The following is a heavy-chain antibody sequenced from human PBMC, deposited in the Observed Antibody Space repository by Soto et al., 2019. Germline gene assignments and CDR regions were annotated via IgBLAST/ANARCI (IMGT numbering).Heavy chain of an antibody. V-gene: IGHV1-69*13. Sequence: PVKVSSKASGGTFNYCSIGSLRHAPGQGLEWMGGIILPFGTPNYAQKFQGRVTISADESMTTAYMEMSGLTSEDTAVYYCARGPDYEGYFDYWGRGTLVTVSS. CDR2: IILPFGTP. D-gene: IGHD4-17*01. CDR3: ARGPDYEGYFDY. J-gene: IGHJ4*02. CDR1: GGTFNYCS.